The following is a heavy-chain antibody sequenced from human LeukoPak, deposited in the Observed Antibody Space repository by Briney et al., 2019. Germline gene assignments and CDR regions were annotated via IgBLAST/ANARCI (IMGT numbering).Heavy chain of an antibody. V-gene: IGHV4-59*08. Sequence: SETLSLTCTASGGSISSYYWSWIRQPPGMGLEWIGYIYYSGSTNYNPSLKSRVTISVDTSKNQFSLKLSSVTAADTAVYYCARHFDSSGYYYYYMDVWGKGTTVTISS. J-gene: IGHJ6*03. D-gene: IGHD3-22*01. CDR1: GGSISSYY. CDR3: ARHFDSSGYYYYYMDV. CDR2: IYYSGST.